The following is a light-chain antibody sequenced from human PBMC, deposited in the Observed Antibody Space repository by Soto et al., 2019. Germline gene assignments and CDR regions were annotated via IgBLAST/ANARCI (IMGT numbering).Light chain of an antibody. CDR2: DAS. V-gene: IGKV1-5*01. Sequence: TQSPVTLSLSPWERSTLSCGASQNINNWLAWYQQEPGKAPKLLIYDASSLESGVPSRFSGSAAGTDFTLSISSLQPDDFATYYCHQYNSYFQTFGQGTKVDIK. CDR1: QNINNW. J-gene: IGKJ1*01. CDR3: HQYNSYFQT.